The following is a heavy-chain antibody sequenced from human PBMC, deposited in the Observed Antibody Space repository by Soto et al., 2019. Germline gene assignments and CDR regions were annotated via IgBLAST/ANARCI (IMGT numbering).Heavy chain of an antibody. CDR2: ISWNSGSI. D-gene: IGHD6-13*01. J-gene: IGHJ4*02. V-gene: IGHV3-9*01. CDR1: GFTFDDYA. Sequence: GGSLRLSCAASGFTFDDYAMHWVRQAPGKGLEWVSGISWNSGSIGYADSVKGRFTISRDNAKNSLYLQMNSLRAEDTALYYCAKDSLLIAAAGPYYFDYWGQGTLVTVSS. CDR3: AKDSLLIAAAGPYYFDY.